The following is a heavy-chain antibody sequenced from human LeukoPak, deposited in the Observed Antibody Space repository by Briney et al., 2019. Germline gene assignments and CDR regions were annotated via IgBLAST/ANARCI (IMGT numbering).Heavy chain of an antibody. V-gene: IGHV4-4*09. Sequence: SETLSLTCTVSGGSISSYYWSWIRQPPGKGLEWIGYIYTSGSTNYNPPLKSRVTISVDTSKNQFSLKLSSVTAADTAVYYCASIAAAGTLRHWGQGTLVTVSS. CDR3: ASIAAAGTLRH. CDR1: GGSISSYY. J-gene: IGHJ1*01. CDR2: IYTSGST. D-gene: IGHD6-13*01.